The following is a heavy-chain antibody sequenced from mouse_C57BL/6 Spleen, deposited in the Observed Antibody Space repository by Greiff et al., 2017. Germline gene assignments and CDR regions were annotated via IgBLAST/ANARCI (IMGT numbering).Heavy chain of an antibody. CDR1: GYAFSSSG. J-gene: IGHJ1*03. V-gene: IGHV1-82*01. CDR2: IYTGDGDT. CDR3: ARRLPTGYFDV. D-gene: IGHD2-4*01. Sequence: QVKLKQSGPGLVKPGASVKISCTASGYAFSSSGMNWVKQRPGKGLEWIGRIYTGDGDTNYTGQFKSKATLTAKKSSSTAYMQLSSLTSEYSAVYFCARRLPTGYFDVWGTGTTVTVSS.